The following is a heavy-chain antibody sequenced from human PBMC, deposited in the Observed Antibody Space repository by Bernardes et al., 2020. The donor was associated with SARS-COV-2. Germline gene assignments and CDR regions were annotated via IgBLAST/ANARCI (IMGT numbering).Heavy chain of an antibody. V-gene: IGHV1-18*04. CDR1: GYTFISYS. CDR2: ISVYNGNT. D-gene: IGHD2-15*01. J-gene: IGHJ6*02. Sequence: ASVKVSCKASGYTFISYSINWVRQAPGQGLEWMGWISVYNGNTNYAQKLQGRVTMTTDTSTSTAYMELRSLRSDDPAVYYCARDCSGGSCYSVSYYYGMDVWGQGTTVTVSS. CDR3: ARDCSGGSCYSVSYYYGMDV.